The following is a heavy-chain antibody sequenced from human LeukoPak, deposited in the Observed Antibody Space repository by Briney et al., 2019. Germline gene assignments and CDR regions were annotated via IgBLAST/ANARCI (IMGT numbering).Heavy chain of an antibody. CDR2: LYNTEST. Sequence: SETLSLTCSVSGGSISRSSYYWGWIRQPPGKGLEWIGSLYNTESTYYNPSLQSRVTISVDTSKNQFSLKLSSVTAADTAVYYCARDRVVMATTRSYWYFDLWGRGTLVTVSS. CDR3: ARDRVVMATTRSYWYFDL. V-gene: IGHV4-39*07. D-gene: IGHD5-24*01. CDR1: GGSISRSSYY. J-gene: IGHJ2*01.